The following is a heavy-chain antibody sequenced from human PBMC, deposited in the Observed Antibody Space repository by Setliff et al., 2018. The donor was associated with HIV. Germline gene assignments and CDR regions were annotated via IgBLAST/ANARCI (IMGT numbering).Heavy chain of an antibody. CDR3: AKGGLNWGIGEGFDV. D-gene: IGHD6-13*01. CDR1: GFTFSNAW. CDR2: IKSKTDGGTT. V-gene: IGHV3-15*01. Sequence: GGSLRLSCAASGFTFSNAWMSWVRQAPGKGLEWVGRIKSKTDGGTTDYAAPVKGRFTISRDDSKNTVYLQMNSLRAEDTAAYYCAKGGLNWGIGEGFDVWGQGTMVTVSS. J-gene: IGHJ3*01.